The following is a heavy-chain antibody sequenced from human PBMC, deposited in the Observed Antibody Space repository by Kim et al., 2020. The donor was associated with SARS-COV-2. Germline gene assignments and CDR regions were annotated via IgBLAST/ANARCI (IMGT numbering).Heavy chain of an antibody. CDR3: ARHAAYCGGDCYPPYGMDF. Sequence: GESLKISCKGSGYSFTSYWISWVRQMPGKGLEWMGRIDPSDSYTNYSPSFQGHVTISADKSISTAYLQWSSLKASDTAMYYCARHAAYCGGDCYPPYGMDFWGQGTTVTVSS. CDR2: IDPSDSYT. V-gene: IGHV5-10-1*01. J-gene: IGHJ6*02. D-gene: IGHD2-21*02. CDR1: GYSFTSYW.